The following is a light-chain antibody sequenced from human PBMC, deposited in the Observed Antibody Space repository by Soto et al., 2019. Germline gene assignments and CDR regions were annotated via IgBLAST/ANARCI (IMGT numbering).Light chain of an antibody. Sequence: EIVLTQSPGTLSLSPGEIATLSCRASQSVSSSYLAWYQQKPGQAPRLLIYGASSRATGIPDRFSGSGSGTDFTLTISRLESEDFAVYYCQQYGSSFTFGPGTKVDIK. CDR2: GAS. V-gene: IGKV3-20*01. J-gene: IGKJ3*01. CDR3: QQYGSSFT. CDR1: QSVSSSY.